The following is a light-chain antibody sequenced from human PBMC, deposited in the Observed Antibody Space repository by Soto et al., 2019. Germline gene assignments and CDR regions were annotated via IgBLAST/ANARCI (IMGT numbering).Light chain of an antibody. Sequence: EVALSQSLATLSVSPGDSATLSCSASQSVSSKLAWYQQKPGQAPRLLIYGASTRATGIPARFSGSGSGTEFTLTISSLQSEDFAVYYCQQYNNWPPITVGQGGRLEIK. CDR3: QQYNNWPPIT. CDR1: QSVSSK. J-gene: IGKJ5*01. CDR2: GAS. V-gene: IGKV3-15*01.